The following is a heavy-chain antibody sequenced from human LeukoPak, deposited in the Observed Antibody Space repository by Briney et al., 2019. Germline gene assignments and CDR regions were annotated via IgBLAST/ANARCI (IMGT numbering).Heavy chain of an antibody. D-gene: IGHD1-26*01. CDR1: GFTFSDYY. CDR3: AREGGGSYLYYFDY. Sequence: GGSLRLSCAASGFTFSDYYMNWVRQAPGKGLEWVSYISSSSSTIYYADSVKGRFTISRDNAKNSLYLQMNSLRAEDTAVYYCAREGGGSYLYYFDYWGQGTLVTVSS. J-gene: IGHJ4*02. V-gene: IGHV3-48*01. CDR2: ISSSSSTI.